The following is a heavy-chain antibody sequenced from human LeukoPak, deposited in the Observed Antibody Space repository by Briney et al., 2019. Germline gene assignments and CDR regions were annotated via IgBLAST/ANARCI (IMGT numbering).Heavy chain of an antibody. CDR2: INHSGST. J-gene: IGHJ4*02. D-gene: IGHD6-13*01. Sequence: SETLSLTCAVYGGSFSGYYWSWIRQPPGKGLEWIGEINHSGSTNYNPSLKSRVTISVDTSKNQFSLKLSSVTAADTAVYYCARGQRHSGSWYRDWGQGTLVTVSS. CDR3: ARGQRHSGSWYRD. CDR1: GGSFSGYY. V-gene: IGHV4-34*01.